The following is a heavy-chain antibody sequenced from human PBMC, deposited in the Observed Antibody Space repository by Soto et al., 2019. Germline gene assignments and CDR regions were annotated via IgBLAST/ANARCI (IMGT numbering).Heavy chain of an antibody. CDR2: IYHSGST. J-gene: IGHJ4*02. CDR3: ARVSAARPVYFDY. Sequence: SETLSLTCAVSGGSISSGGYSWSWIRQPPGKGLEWIGYIYHSGSTYYNPSLKSRVTISVDRSKNQFSLKLSSVTAADTAVYYCARVSAARPVYFDYWGQGTLVTVSS. CDR1: GGSISSGGYS. D-gene: IGHD6-6*01. V-gene: IGHV4-30-2*01.